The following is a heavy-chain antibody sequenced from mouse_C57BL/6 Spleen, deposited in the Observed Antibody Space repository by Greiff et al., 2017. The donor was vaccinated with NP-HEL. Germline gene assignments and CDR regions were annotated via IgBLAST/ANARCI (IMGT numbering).Heavy chain of an antibody. CDR1: GYAFSSYW. V-gene: IGHV1-80*01. J-gene: IGHJ4*01. D-gene: IGHD4-1*01. Sequence: VKLMESGAELVKPGASVKISCKASGYAFSSYWMNWVKQRPGKGLEWIGQIYPGDGDTNYNGKFKGKATLTADKSSSTAYMQLSSLTSEDSAVYFCARGTGGYYYAMDYWGQGTSVTVSS. CDR3: ARGTGGYYYAMDY. CDR2: IYPGDGDT.